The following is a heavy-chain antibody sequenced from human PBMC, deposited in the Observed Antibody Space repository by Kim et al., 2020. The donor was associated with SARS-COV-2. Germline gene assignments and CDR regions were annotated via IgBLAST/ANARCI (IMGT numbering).Heavy chain of an antibody. V-gene: IGHV3-30*04. D-gene: IGHD3-10*01. J-gene: IGHJ6*02. Sequence: GGSLRLSCAASGFTFSSYAMHWVRQAPGKGLEWVAVISYGGSNKYYADSVKGRFTISRDNSKNTLYLQMNSLRAEDTAVYYCARVYGSGSYYPYYYYGMDVWGQGTTVTVSS. CDR3: ARVYGSGSYYPYYYYGMDV. CDR1: GFTFSSYA. CDR2: ISYGGSNK.